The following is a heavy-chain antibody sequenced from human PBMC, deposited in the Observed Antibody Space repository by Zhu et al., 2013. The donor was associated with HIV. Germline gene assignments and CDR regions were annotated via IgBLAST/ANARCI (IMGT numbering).Heavy chain of an antibody. CDR3: ARVGPYDSSGYYNWYFDL. D-gene: IGHD3-22*01. J-gene: IGHJ2*01. CDR1: GGSVSSGSYY. V-gene: IGHV4-61*01. Sequence: QVQLQESGPGLVKPSETLSLTCTVSGGSVSSGSYYWSWIRQPPGKGLEWIGYIFYSGSTDYNPSLKSRVTISLDTSKNQFSLKLNSVTAADTAVYYCARVGPYDSSGYYNWYFDLWGLAPWSLSPQ. CDR2: IFYSGST.